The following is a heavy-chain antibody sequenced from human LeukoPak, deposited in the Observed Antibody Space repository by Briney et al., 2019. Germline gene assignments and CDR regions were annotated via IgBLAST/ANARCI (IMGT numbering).Heavy chain of an antibody. Sequence: ASVKVSCKVSGYTFTDYYMHWVQQAPGKGLEWMGLVDPEDGETIYAEKFQGRVTITADTSTDTAYMELSSLRSEDTAVYYCATLAGINGDYWGQGTLVTVSS. CDR3: ATLAGINGDY. V-gene: IGHV1-69-2*01. J-gene: IGHJ4*02. CDR1: GYTFTDYY. CDR2: VDPEDGET. D-gene: IGHD3-10*01.